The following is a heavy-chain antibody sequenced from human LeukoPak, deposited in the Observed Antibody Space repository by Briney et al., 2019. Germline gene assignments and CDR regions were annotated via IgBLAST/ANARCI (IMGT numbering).Heavy chain of an antibody. Sequence: GRSLRLSRATSGFTFSSYSISSVSQAPGKWLEWVSYIRSSSSTIHHADSVKDRFTISRDNAKNSLYLQMNCLRDEETAVYYCAREQQLPDWGQGTLVTVPS. D-gene: IGHD1-1*01. CDR1: GFTFSSYS. J-gene: IGHJ4*02. CDR2: IRSSSSTI. V-gene: IGHV3-48*02. CDR3: AREQQLPD.